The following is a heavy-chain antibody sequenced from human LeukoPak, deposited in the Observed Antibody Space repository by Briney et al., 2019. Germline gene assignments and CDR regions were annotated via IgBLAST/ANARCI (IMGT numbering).Heavy chain of an antibody. D-gene: IGHD3-9*01. CDR1: GFTFDDYA. Sequence: GGSLRLSCAASGFTFDDYAMHWVRQAPGKGLEWVSLISGDGGSTYYADSVNGRFTISRDNSKNSLYLQMNSLRTEDTALYYCAKDTDILTGGGFDYWGQGTLVTVSS. J-gene: IGHJ4*02. CDR3: AKDTDILTGGGFDY. V-gene: IGHV3-43*02. CDR2: ISGDGGST.